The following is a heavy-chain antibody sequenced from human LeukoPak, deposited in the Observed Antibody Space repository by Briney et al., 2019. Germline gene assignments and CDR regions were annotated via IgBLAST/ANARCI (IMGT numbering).Heavy chain of an antibody. Sequence: GGSLRLSCAASGFTFSSYAMSRVRQAPGKGLEWVSAISGSGGSTYYADSVKGRFTISRDNSKNTLYLQMNSLRAEDTAVYYCAKDLLSNYYDSSGPSSYDYWGHGTLVTVSS. CDR2: ISGSGGST. CDR3: AKDLLSNYYDSSGPSSYDY. V-gene: IGHV3-23*01. J-gene: IGHJ4*01. D-gene: IGHD3-22*01. CDR1: GFTFSSYA.